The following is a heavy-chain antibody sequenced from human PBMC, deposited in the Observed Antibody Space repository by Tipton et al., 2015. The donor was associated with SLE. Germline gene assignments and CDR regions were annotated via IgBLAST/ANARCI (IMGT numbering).Heavy chain of an antibody. CDR1: GGSISGSDYF. CDR3: ARSMLTTKRVFDY. CDR2: IYFSGYT. V-gene: IGHV4-39*01. Sequence: TLSLTCTVSGGSISGSDYFWGWIRQPPGKGLEWIGNIYFSGYTSYKSSLKSRVTISVDTSKNQFSLRLSSVTAADTAVYYCARSMLTTKRVFDYWGQGTLVTVSS. D-gene: IGHD3-16*01. J-gene: IGHJ4*02.